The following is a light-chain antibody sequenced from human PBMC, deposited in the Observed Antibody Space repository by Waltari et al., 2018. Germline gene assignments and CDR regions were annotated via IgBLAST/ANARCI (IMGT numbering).Light chain of an antibody. V-gene: IGLV2-14*01. J-gene: IGLJ2*01. Sequence: QSALTQPASVSGSPGQSITISCTGTSSDVGDYNYVSWYQQSPGKAPKPLIYDVDKRPSAVSNRFSGSKSGSTASLTISGLQTEDEADYYCSSYSNRNTPWLFGGGTKLTV. CDR3: SSYSNRNTPWL. CDR2: DVD. CDR1: SSDVGDYNY.